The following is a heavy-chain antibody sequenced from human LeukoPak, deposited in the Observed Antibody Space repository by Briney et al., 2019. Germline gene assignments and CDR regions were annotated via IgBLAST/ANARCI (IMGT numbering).Heavy chain of an antibody. Sequence: PGGSLRLSCAASGFTFSSYAMSWVRQAPGKGLEWVSSISGSGDNTYYADFVKGRFTISRDNSKNTLYLQMNSLRAEDTAVYYCAKDAVRGSGRINWFDSWGQGTLVTVSS. V-gene: IGHV3-23*01. J-gene: IGHJ5*01. CDR2: ISGSGDNT. D-gene: IGHD3-10*01. CDR3: AKDAVRGSGRINWFDS. CDR1: GFTFSSYA.